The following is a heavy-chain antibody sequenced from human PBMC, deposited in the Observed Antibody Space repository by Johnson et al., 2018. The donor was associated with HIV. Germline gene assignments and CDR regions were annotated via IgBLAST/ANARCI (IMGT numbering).Heavy chain of an antibody. V-gene: IGHV3-30-3*01. CDR2: ISYDGSNK. D-gene: IGHD2-15*01. Sequence: QVQLVESGGGLVQPGRSLRLSCAASGFTFSSYAMHWVRQAPGKGLEWVAVISYDGSNKYYAASVKDRFNTSRDNAKNTLHLQMNSLKTEDTAVYYCARDHLRRSHAFDIWGQGTMVTVSS. CDR3: ARDHLRRSHAFDI. J-gene: IGHJ3*02. CDR1: GFTFSSYA.